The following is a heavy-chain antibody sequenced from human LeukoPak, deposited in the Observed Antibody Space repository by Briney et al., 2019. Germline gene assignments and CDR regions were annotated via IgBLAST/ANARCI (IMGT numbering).Heavy chain of an antibody. V-gene: IGHV4-59*08. CDR2: MFYSGST. D-gene: IGHD2-8*01. Sequence: KSSETLSLTCTVSGGSISSYYWSWIRQPPGKGLEWIGYMFYSGSTNYNPSLKSRVTISVDTSKNQFSLRLSSVTAADTAVYYCARHLYRTDGVCSTHYYYYGMDVWGQGTTVTVSS. CDR1: GGSISSYY. J-gene: IGHJ6*02. CDR3: ARHLYRTDGVCSTHYYYYGMDV.